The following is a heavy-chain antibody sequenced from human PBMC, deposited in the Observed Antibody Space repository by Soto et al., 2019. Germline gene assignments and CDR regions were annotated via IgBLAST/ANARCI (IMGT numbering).Heavy chain of an antibody. J-gene: IGHJ5*02. CDR3: ARDPGSWFDP. V-gene: IGHV6-1*01. Sequence: SQTLSLTCAISGDSVSSNTVAWNWIRQSPSRGLEWLGRTYYRSKWYNDYAVPVKSRITINPDTSKNQFSLQLNSVTPEDTAVYFCARDPGSWFDPWGQGTLVTVSS. CDR2: TYYRSKWYN. CDR1: GDSVSSNTVA.